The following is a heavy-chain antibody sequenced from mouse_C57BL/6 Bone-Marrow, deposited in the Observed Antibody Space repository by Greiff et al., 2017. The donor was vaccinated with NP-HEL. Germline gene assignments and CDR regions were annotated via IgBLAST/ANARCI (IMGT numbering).Heavy chain of an antibody. V-gene: IGHV5-6*01. J-gene: IGHJ4*01. D-gene: IGHD1-1*01. CDR3: ARSYFGDY. CDR1: GFTFSSYG. CDR2: ISSGGSYT. Sequence: DVQLVESGGDLVKPGGSLKLSCAASGFTFSSYGMSWVCQTPDKRLEWVATISSGGSYTYYPDSVKGRFTISRDNAKNTLYLQMSSLKSEDTAMYYCARSYFGDYWGQGTSVTVSS.